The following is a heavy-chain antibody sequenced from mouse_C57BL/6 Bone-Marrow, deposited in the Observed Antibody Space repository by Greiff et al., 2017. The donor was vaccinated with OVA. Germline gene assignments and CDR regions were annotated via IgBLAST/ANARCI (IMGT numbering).Heavy chain of an antibody. J-gene: IGHJ2*01. Sequence: VKLQQPGAELVKPGASVKLSCKASGYTFTSYWMQWVKQRPGQGLEWIGEIDPSDSYTNYNQKFKGKATLTVDTSSSTAYMQLSSLTSEDSAVYYCARGGWYFDYWGQGTTLTVSS. V-gene: IGHV1-50*01. D-gene: IGHD1-1*02. CDR2: IDPSDSYT. CDR3: ARGGWYFDY. CDR1: GYTFTSYW.